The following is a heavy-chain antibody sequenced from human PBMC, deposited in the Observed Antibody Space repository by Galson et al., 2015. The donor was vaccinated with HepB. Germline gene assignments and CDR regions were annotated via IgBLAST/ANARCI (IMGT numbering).Heavy chain of an antibody. D-gene: IGHD5/OR15-5a*01. Sequence: SLRLSCAASGFTFSDYYMSWIRQAPGKGLEWVSYISSSSSYTNYADSVKGRFTISRDNAKNSLYLQMNSLRAEDTAVYYCAGSPVSGGELGYWGQGTLVTVSS. V-gene: IGHV3-11*06. J-gene: IGHJ4*02. CDR1: GFTFSDYY. CDR2: ISSSSSYT. CDR3: AGSPVSGGELGY.